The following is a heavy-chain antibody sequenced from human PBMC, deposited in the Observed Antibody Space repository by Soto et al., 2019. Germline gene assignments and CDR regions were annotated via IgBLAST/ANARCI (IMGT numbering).Heavy chain of an antibody. D-gene: IGHD3-10*01. V-gene: IGHV4-31*03. CDR3: ARDKRVWFGELSYGMDV. CDR1: GGSISSGGYY. J-gene: IGHJ6*02. CDR2: IYYSGST. Sequence: SETLSLTCTVSGGSISSGGYYWSWIRQHPGKGLEWIGYIYYSGSTYYSPSLKSRVTISVDTSKNQFSLKLSSVTAADTAVYYCARDKRVWFGELSYGMDVWVQGTTVS.